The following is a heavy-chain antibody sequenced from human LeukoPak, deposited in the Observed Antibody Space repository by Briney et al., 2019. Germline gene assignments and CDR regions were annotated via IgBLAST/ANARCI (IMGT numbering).Heavy chain of an antibody. CDR1: GGSISSYY. CDR3: ASRTLGYCSGGSCSRFDP. J-gene: IGHJ5*02. D-gene: IGHD2-15*01. Sequence: PSETLSLTCTVSGGSISSYYWGWIRQPPGKGLEWIGSIYYSGSTYYNPSLKSRVTISVDTSKNQFSLKLSSVTAADTAVYYCASRTLGYCSGGSCSRFDPWGQGTLVTVSS. V-gene: IGHV4-39*07. CDR2: IYYSGST.